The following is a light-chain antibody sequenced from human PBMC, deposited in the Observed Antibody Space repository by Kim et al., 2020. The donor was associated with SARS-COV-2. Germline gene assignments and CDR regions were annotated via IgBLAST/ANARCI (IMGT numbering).Light chain of an antibody. CDR3: LQYNNWPRT. CDR2: GAF. V-gene: IGKV3-15*01. J-gene: IGKJ2*01. Sequence: SGAPGGRATLPCTASQRLGNNGAWYQQRPGQAPRLLIYGAFTRATGVPARFSGSGSGTEFTLTVSTLQSEDFAHYFCLQYNNWPRTFGQGTKLEI. CDR1: QRLGNN.